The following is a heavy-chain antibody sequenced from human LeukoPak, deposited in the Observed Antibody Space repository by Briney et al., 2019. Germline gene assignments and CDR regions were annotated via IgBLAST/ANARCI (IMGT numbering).Heavy chain of an antibody. D-gene: IGHD1-26*01. V-gene: IGHV4-4*07. CDR1: GGSISSYF. Sequence: PSETLSLTCTVSGGSISSYFWSCIRQPAGKGLEWIGRIYTSGSTNYNPSLKSRVTMSVDTSKNQFSLKLSSVTAADTAVYYCARDRYGGWYSGFDYWGQGTLVTVSS. CDR2: IYTSGST. J-gene: IGHJ4*02. CDR3: ARDRYGGWYSGFDY.